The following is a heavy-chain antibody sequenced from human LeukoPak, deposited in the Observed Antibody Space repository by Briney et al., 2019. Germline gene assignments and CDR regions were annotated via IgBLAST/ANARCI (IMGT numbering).Heavy chain of an antibody. Sequence: GESLKISCMSSGYTFTNYWIVWVRQVPGKGLEWMGIIYPGDSDTRYSPSFQGQVTISADKSISTAYLQWSSLKASDTAMYYCARQNGGWARPTPDYWGQGTLVTVSS. D-gene: IGHD6-19*01. CDR1: GYTFTNYW. CDR3: ARQNGGWARPTPDY. CDR2: IYPGDSDT. J-gene: IGHJ4*02. V-gene: IGHV5-51*01.